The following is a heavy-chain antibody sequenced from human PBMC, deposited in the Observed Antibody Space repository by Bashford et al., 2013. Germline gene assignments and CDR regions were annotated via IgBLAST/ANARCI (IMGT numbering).Heavy chain of an antibody. CDR3: ARGRRVGATLLNYYYYGMDV. J-gene: IGHJ6*02. Sequence: SVKVSCKASGGTFSSYAISWVRQAPGQGLEWMGGIIPIFGTANYAQKFQGRVTMTRNTSISTAYMELSSLRSEDTAVYYCARGRRVGATLLNYYYYGMDVWGQGTTVTVSS. CDR2: IIPIFGTA. V-gene: IGHV1-69*05. D-gene: IGHD1-26*01. CDR1: GGTFSSYA.